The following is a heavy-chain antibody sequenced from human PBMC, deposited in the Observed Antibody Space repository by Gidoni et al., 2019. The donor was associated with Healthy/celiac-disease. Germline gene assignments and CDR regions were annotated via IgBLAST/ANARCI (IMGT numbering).Heavy chain of an antibody. CDR3: ARDLSYYGSGSYYPVYFDY. Sequence: QVQLQESGPGLVKPSQTLSLTGTVYGGSISSGDSYWSWIRQPPGKGLEWIGYIYYSGSTYYNPSLKSRVTISVDTSKNQFSLKLSSVTAADTAVYYCARDLSYYGSGSYYPVYFDYWGQGTLVTVSS. J-gene: IGHJ4*02. D-gene: IGHD3-10*01. V-gene: IGHV4-30-4*01. CDR2: IYYSGST. CDR1: GGSISSGDSY.